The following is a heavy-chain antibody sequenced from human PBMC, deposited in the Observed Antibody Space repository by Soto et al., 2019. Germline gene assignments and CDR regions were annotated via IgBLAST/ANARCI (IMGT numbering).Heavy chain of an antibody. CDR2: ISWNSGNI. CDR1: GFIFDDYA. CDR3: AKGASTTVFAFNDY. J-gene: IGHJ4*02. V-gene: IGHV3-9*01. Sequence: VHLVESGGGLVQPGRSLRLSCAASGFIFDDYAMHWVRQAPGKGLEWVSSISWNSGNIGYADSVKGRFTISRDNAKNSLYLQMNSVRGDDTALYYCAKGASTTVFAFNDYWGQGTLVTVSS. D-gene: IGHD4-17*01.